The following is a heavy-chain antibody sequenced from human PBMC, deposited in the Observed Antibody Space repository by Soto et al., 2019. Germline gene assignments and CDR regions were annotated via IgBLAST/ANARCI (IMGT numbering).Heavy chain of an antibody. J-gene: IGHJ5*02. V-gene: IGHV4-61*01. CDR2: ISYTGDT. Sequence: PADTLSLTCSVSGDSVSSDRYFWTWIRQPPGKGLEWIAYISYTGDTNYNPSLKSRVTISVDTSRNQFSLTLTSVTAADTAVYLCARIVGGATVHXWGQVSLVTVSX. CDR1: GDSVSSDRYF. CDR3: ARIVGGATVHX. D-gene: IGHD1-26*01.